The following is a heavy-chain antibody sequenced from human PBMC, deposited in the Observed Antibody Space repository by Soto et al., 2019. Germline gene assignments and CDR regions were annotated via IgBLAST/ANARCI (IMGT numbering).Heavy chain of an antibody. Sequence: QVQLVQSGAEVKKPGSSVKVSCKTSGGTFSTYSIVWVRQAPGEGLDLMGGVIPIFGTANYAQEFQDRVTITADNSTNTAFMELSSLKSEDTAMYYCASSSGNNYGVGTNYYFDYWGQGTLVTVSS. CDR2: VIPIFGTA. V-gene: IGHV1-69*06. CDR1: GGTFSTYS. CDR3: ASSSGNNYGVGTNYYFDY. D-gene: IGHD5-18*01. J-gene: IGHJ4*02.